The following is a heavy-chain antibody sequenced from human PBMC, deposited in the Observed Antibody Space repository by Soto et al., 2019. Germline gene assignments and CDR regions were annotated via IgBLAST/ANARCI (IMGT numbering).Heavy chain of an antibody. Sequence: ASVKVSCKASGYTFTSYAMHWVRQAPGQRLEWMGWINAGDGNTKYSQKFQGRVTITRDTSASTAYMELSSLRSEDTAVYYCAHPYSYGQFDPWGQGTLVTVSS. D-gene: IGHD5-18*01. CDR2: INAGDGNT. CDR1: GYTFTSYA. V-gene: IGHV1-3*01. J-gene: IGHJ5*02. CDR3: AHPYSYGQFDP.